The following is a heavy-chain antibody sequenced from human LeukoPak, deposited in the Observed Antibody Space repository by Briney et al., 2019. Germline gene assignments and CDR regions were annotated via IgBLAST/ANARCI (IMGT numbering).Heavy chain of an antibody. CDR2: INPNSGGT. CDR3: ARGIAAADTGVPGDY. CDR1: GYTFTGYY. V-gene: IGHV1-2*02. D-gene: IGHD6-13*01. J-gene: IGHJ4*02. Sequence: ASVKVSCKASGYTFTGYYMHWVRQAPGQGLEWMGWINPNSGGTNYAQKFQGRVTMTRDTSISTAYMELSRLRSDDTAVYYCARGIAAADTGVPGDYWGQGTLVTVSS.